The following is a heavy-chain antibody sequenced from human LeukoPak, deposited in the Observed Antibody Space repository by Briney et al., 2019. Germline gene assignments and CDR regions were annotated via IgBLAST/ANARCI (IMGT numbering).Heavy chain of an antibody. CDR2: ITPTTSYI. CDR3: ARLRRTSDSSGYYYYYDY. V-gene: IGHV3-21*01. Sequence: PGGSLRLSCAASGLGFSSFSFNWIRQAPGRGLEWVSSITPTTSYIYYADSVRGRFTISRENAKNSLYLQMNSLRAEGTAVYYCARLRRTSDSSGYYYYYDYWGQGTLVTVSS. D-gene: IGHD3-22*01. CDR1: GLGFSSFS. J-gene: IGHJ4*02.